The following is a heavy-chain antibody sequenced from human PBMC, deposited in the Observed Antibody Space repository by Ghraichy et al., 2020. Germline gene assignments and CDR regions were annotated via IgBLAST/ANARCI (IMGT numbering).Heavy chain of an antibody. V-gene: IGHV3-74*01. CDR2: IKTDGTST. D-gene: IGHD2-15*01. J-gene: IGHJ4*02. CDR3: VRDGHRWNFDL. Sequence: ESLNISCAASGFTFSGYWMHWVRQAPGKGLVWVSRIKTDGTSTDYADSVKGRFTISRDNAKNTLFLQMNSLRAEDAAVYYCVRDGHRWNFDLWGQGILVTVSS. CDR1: GFTFSGYW.